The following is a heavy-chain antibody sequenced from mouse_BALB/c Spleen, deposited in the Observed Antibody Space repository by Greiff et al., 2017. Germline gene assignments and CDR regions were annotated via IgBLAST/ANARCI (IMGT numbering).Heavy chain of an antibody. J-gene: IGHJ3*01. CDR1: GFTFSSFG. V-gene: IGHV5-17*02. CDR2: ISSGSSTI. Sequence: EVHLVESGGGLVQPGGSRKLSCAASGFTFSSFGMHWVRQAPEKGLEWVAYISSGSSTIYYADTVKGRFTISRDNPKNTLFLQMTSLRSEDTAMYYCARSTTPSGAWFAYWGQGTLVTVSA. D-gene: IGHD2-1*01. CDR3: ARSTTPSGAWFAY.